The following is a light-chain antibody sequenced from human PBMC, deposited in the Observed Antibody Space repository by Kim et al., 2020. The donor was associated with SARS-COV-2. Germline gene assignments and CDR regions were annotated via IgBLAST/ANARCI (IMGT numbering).Light chain of an antibody. CDR3: MQALQTPLT. Sequence: DIVMTQSPLSLPVTPGEPASISCRSSQSLLHSTGDNYLDWYLQKPGQSPQLLMYLGSSRVSGVPDRFSGSGSGTDFTLKISRVEAEDVGVYYCMQALQTPLTFGQGTKVDIK. V-gene: IGKV2-28*01. J-gene: IGKJ1*01. CDR2: LGS. CDR1: QSLLHSTGDNY.